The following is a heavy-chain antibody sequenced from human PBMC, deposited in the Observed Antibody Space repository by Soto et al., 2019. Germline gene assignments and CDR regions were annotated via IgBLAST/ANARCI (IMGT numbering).Heavy chain of an antibody. CDR2: VDERGGT. CDR3: ARGDTVVVVAATVEFNWFDP. V-gene: IGHV4-34*01. CDR1: GGSFTPYY. Sequence: QVQLQQWGTGLLKSSETLSLTCAVYGGSFTPYYWSWVRQPPGKGLEWLGEVDERGGTYYNPSLTSRVTISVDTSENQFSPKLTSVTAADTAVYYCARGDTVVVVAATVEFNWFDPWGQGALVTVSS. D-gene: IGHD2-15*01. J-gene: IGHJ5*02.